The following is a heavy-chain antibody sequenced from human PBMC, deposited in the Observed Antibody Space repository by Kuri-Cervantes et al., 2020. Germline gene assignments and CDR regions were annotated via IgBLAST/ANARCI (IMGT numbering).Heavy chain of an antibody. CDR2: ISSSSSYI. CDR1: GFTFSNYN. J-gene: IGHJ4*02. CDR3: ARGTFWSGYWGEDY. Sequence: GGSLRLSCAASGFTFSNYNMNWVRQAPGKGLEWVSSISSSSSYIDYADSVKGRFTISRDNAKNSLYLQMNSLRAEDTAVYYCARGTFWSGYWGEDYWGQGTLVTVSS. D-gene: IGHD3-3*01. V-gene: IGHV3-21*03.